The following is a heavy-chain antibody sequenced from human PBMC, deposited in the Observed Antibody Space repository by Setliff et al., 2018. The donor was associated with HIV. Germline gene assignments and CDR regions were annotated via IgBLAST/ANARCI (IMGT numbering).Heavy chain of an antibody. CDR2: INHSGSA. J-gene: IGHJ6*02. CDR1: GGSFSGYY. Sequence: SETLSLTCAVYGGSFSGYYWTWIRQPPGKGLEWIGKINHSGSAKYNPSLQSRVAISVDISQNQFSLKLNSVTPDDTAVYYCARPSAANFFYSYAMDVWGQGSTVTVSS. D-gene: IGHD6-13*01. V-gene: IGHV4-34*01. CDR3: ARPSAANFFYSYAMDV.